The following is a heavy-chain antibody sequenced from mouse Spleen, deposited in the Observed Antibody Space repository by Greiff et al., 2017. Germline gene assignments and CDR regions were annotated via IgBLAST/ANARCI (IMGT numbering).Heavy chain of an antibody. CDR1: GYTFTGYW. D-gene: IGHD2-1*01. Sequence: VQLQQSGAELMKPGASVKLSCKATGYTFTGYWIEWVKQRPGHGLEWIGEILPGSGSTNYNGKFKGKATLTADKSSSTAYMQLSSLTSEDSAVYFCARIYYGNLYAMDYWGQGTSVTVSS. V-gene: IGHV1-9*01. CDR2: ILPGSGST. J-gene: IGHJ4*01. CDR3: ARIYYGNLYAMDY.